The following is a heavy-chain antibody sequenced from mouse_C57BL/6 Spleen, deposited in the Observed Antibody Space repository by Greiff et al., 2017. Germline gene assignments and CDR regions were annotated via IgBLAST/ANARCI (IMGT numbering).Heavy chain of an antibody. CDR2: ISDGGSYT. V-gene: IGHV5-4*03. D-gene: IGHD1-1*01. J-gene: IGHJ2*01. Sequence: EVKVVESGGGLVKPGGSLKLSCAASGFTFSSYAMSWVRQTPEKRLEWVATISDGGSYTYYPDNVKGRFTISRDNAKNNLYLQMSRLKSEDTAMYYCARGGITTVVVFDYWGQGTTLTVSS. CDR3: ARGGITTVVVFDY. CDR1: GFTFSSYA.